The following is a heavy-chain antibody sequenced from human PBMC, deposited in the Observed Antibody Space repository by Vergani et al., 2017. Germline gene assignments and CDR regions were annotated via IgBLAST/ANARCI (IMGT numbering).Heavy chain of an antibody. D-gene: IGHD3-3*01. CDR3: ARQTDYDFWSGFSP. Sequence: QVQLQESGPGLVKPPGTLSLTCTVSGGSISSSSYYWGWIRQPPGKGLEWIGSIYYSGSTYYNPSLKSRVTISVDTSKNQFSLKLSSVTAADTAVYYCARQTDYDFWSGFSPWGQGTLVTVSS. CDR2: IYYSGST. J-gene: IGHJ5*02. CDR1: GGSISSSSYY. V-gene: IGHV4-39*01.